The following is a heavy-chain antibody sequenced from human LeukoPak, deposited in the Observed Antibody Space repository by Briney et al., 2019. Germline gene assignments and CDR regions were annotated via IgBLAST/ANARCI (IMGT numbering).Heavy chain of an antibody. Sequence: GGSLRLSCAASGFTFSNYAMSWVRQAPGKGLEWVSAISASGSNTYYADSVKGRFTNSRDNSKNTLYLQMNSLRAEDTAVYYCAKTPGSAVVVVAATRTFDYWGQGTLVTVSS. V-gene: IGHV3-23*01. D-gene: IGHD2-15*01. CDR3: AKTPGSAVVVVAATRTFDY. J-gene: IGHJ4*02. CDR2: ISASGSNT. CDR1: GFTFSNYA.